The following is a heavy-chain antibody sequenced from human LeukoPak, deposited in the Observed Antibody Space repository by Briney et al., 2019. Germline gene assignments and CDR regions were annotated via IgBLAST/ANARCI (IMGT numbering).Heavy chain of an antibody. J-gene: IGHJ4*02. D-gene: IGHD3-22*01. CDR2: ISAYNGNT. Sequence: ASVKVSCKASGYTFTSYGISWVRQAPGQGLEWMGWISAYNGNTNYAQKLQGRVTMTTDTSTSTAYMELRSLRSDDTAVYYCARVGGHYYDSSAYYPLDYWGQGTLVTVCS. CDR3: ARVGGHYYDSSAYYPLDY. CDR1: GYTFTSYG. V-gene: IGHV1-18*01.